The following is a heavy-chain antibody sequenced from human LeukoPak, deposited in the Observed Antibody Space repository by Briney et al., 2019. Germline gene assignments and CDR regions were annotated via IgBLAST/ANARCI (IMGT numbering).Heavy chain of an antibody. V-gene: IGHV5-51*01. CDR1: GYSFTGYW. Sequence: PGESLKISCKGSGYSFTGYWIGWVRQMPGKGLEWMGIIYPGDSDTRYSPSFQGQVTISADKSISTAYLQWSSLKASDTAMYYCARVGIVGYKNPSRFDNSGQGTLGTVSS. CDR2: IYPGDSDT. J-gene: IGHJ4*02. CDR3: ARVGIVGYKNPSRFDN. D-gene: IGHD1-26*01.